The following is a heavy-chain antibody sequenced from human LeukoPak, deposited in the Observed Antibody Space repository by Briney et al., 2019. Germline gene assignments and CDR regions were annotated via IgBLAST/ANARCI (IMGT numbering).Heavy chain of an antibody. CDR2: IIHNGGT. J-gene: IGHJ4*01. CDR1: GGRLGNFY. V-gene: IGHV4-34*08. D-gene: IGHD2-21*02. Sequence: SETLSLTCAAYGGRLGNFYWSWIRQPPGKGLEWIGEIIHNGGTNYNPSLKSRVTISLDTFKSQFSLRLTSVNAADTAMYYCAPIFGDSSDFASWGQGTLVTVSS. CDR3: APIFGDSSDFAS.